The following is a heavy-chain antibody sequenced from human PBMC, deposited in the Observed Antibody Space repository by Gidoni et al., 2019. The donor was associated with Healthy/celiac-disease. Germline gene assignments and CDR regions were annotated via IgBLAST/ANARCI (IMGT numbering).Heavy chain of an antibody. J-gene: IGHJ5*02. CDR2: INPNSGCT. CDR3: ARKDDFWSQLNWFDP. Sequence: QVQLVQSGAEVKKPGASVKVSCKASGYTFTGYYMHWVRQAPGQGLEWMGRINPNSGCTNYAPKFQGRVTITRDTSISTAYMELSRLRSDDTAVYYCARKDDFWSQLNWFDPLGQGTLVTVSS. V-gene: IGHV1-2*06. CDR1: GYTFTGYY. D-gene: IGHD3-3*01.